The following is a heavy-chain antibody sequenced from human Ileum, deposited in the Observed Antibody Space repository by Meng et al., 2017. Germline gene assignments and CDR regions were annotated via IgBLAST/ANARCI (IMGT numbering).Heavy chain of an antibody. CDR2: INHSGST. Sequence: GKLTQWGAGLLKPSEAPSLTCGVYGGSFSGYYWSWIRQPPGKGLEWIGEINHSGSTNYTPSLKSRVTISVDTSKNQFSLKLSSVTAADTAVYYCARNYYDSSGEDSNDYWGQGTLVTVSS. CDR3: ARNYYDSSGEDSNDY. CDR1: GGSFSGYY. V-gene: IGHV4-34*01. J-gene: IGHJ4*02. D-gene: IGHD3-22*01.